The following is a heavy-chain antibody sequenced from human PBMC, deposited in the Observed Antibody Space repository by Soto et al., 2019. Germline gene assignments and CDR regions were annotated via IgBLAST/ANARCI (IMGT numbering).Heavy chain of an antibody. CDR2: ISSNGVST. CDR3: VKDPHVDY. CDR1: GFTFSSCA. V-gene: IGHV3-64D*06. J-gene: IGHJ4*02. Sequence: PGGSLRLSCSVFGFTFSSCAMHWVRQAPGKGLQYVSSISSNGVSTYYADSVKGRFTISRDNSKNTLYLQMSSLRVEDTAVYYCVKDPHVDYWGQGTLVTVSS.